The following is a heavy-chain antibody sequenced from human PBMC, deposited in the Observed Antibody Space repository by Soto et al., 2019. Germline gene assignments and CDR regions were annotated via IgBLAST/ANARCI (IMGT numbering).Heavy chain of an antibody. CDR2: IYPGDSDT. J-gene: IGHJ3*02. CDR3: ATPYDYDSSGYESAFDI. V-gene: IGHV5-51*01. Sequence: GASLPISGKRSGCSFTSYWIGWVRQMPGKRLEWMVIIYPGDSDTRYSPSSQGQVTISADKSISTAYLQWSSLKASDTAMYYCATPYDYDSSGYESAFDIWVQGTMDTVSS. D-gene: IGHD3-22*01. CDR1: GCSFTSYW.